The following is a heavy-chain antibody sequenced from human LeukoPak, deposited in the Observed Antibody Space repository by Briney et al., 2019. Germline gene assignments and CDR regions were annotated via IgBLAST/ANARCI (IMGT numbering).Heavy chain of an antibody. V-gene: IGHV3-30*02. CDR1: GFTFRTFG. J-gene: IGHJ4*02. CDR2: IRFDGGII. CDR3: AKGRGGYGDDEIDY. Sequence: GGSLRLSCAASGFTFRTFGMHRVRQAPGKGLEWVAFIRFDGGIIYYADSVKGRFTISRDNSKNTLYLQMNSLRTEDTAVYYCAKGRGGYGDDEIDYWGQGTLVTVSS. D-gene: IGHD4-17*01.